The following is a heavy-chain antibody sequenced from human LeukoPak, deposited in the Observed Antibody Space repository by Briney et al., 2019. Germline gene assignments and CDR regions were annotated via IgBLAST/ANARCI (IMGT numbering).Heavy chain of an antibody. D-gene: IGHD3-10*01. CDR2: INPNSGGT. CDR3: ARGIYSGIYGRLDP. CDR1: GYTFTDYY. Sequence: ASVKVSCKASGYTFTDYYMHWVRQAPGQGLEWMGWINPNSGGTNYAQKFQGRVTMTRDTSISTAYMELSRLRSDDTAVYYCARGIYSGIYGRLDPWGQGTLVTVSS. V-gene: IGHV1-2*02. J-gene: IGHJ5*02.